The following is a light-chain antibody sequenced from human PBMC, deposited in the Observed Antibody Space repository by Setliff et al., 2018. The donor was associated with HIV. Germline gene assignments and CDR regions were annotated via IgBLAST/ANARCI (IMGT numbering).Light chain of an antibody. CDR3: CSYTSSTTYV. CDR1: NSDIGTYDL. Sequence: LTQPASVSGSPGQAITISCTGNNSDIGTYDLVSWYQQHPGRAPKLTIFEVKRRPSGVSNRFSGSKSGNTASLTISGLRAEDEATYYCCSYTSSTTYVFGTGTK. V-gene: IGLV2-23*02. J-gene: IGLJ1*01. CDR2: EVK.